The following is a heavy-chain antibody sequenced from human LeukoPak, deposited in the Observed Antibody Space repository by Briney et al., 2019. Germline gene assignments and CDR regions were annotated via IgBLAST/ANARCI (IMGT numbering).Heavy chain of an antibody. CDR2: INWNGDNT. J-gene: IGHJ4*02. Sequence: GGSLRLSCAASGFTFDDYAMSWVRQAPGKGLEWVSGINWNGDNTGSADSVKGRFTISRDNAKNSLYLQMNSLRAEDTAVYYCARETAAADFDYWGQGTLVTVPS. D-gene: IGHD6-13*01. CDR1: GFTFDDYA. CDR3: ARETAAADFDY. V-gene: IGHV3-20*04.